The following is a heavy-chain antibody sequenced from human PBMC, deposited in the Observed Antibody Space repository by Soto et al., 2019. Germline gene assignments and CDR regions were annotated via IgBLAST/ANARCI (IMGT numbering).Heavy chain of an antibody. Sequence: EVQLLESGGGLVQPGGSLRLSCAASGFTFSSYAMTWVRQAPGKGLEWVSAISGSGGSTYYADSVKGRFTISRDNAKNTLYLQTNSLRAEDTAVYYCAKDLIGRAEYSWFDPWGQGTLVTVSS. CDR2: ISGSGGST. J-gene: IGHJ5*02. CDR3: AKDLIGRAEYSWFDP. V-gene: IGHV3-23*01. CDR1: GFTFSSYA. D-gene: IGHD1-26*01.